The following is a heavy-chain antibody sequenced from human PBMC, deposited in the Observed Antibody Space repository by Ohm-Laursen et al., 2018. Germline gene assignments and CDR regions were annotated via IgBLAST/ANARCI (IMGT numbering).Heavy chain of an antibody. CDR3: ALGGRYFDWQPPIHM. CDR2: MNPNSHNT. Sequence: ASVKVSCKASGYTFSSYDIIWVRQASGQGPEWMGWMNPNSHNTGYARKFRGRVSMTSDSSISTAYMELYSLTSEDTAVYYCALGGRYFDWQPPIHMWGQGTMVTVSS. D-gene: IGHD3-9*01. V-gene: IGHV1-8*01. J-gene: IGHJ3*02. CDR1: GYTFSSYD.